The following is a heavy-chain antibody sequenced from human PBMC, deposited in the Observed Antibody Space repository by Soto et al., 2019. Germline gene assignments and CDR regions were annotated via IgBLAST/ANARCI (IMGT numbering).Heavy chain of an antibody. Sequence: QVQLLQSAAEVKKPGASVKVSCKASGYTFTNFGVTWVRQAPGQGLEWMGWISAYTDDPNYAQKFQGRVTMTIDTSTSTAYMDLRSLTSDDTALYYCARVIPGAEAWFDPWGQGTLVTVSS. V-gene: IGHV1-18*01. J-gene: IGHJ5*02. CDR1: GYTFTNFG. CDR2: ISAYTDDP. D-gene: IGHD2-2*01. CDR3: ARVIPGAEAWFDP.